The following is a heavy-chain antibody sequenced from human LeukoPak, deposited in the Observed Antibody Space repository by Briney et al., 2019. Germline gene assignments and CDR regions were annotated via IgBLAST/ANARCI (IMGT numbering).Heavy chain of an antibody. Sequence: GGSLRLSCTVSGFTVSSNSMSWVRQAPGKGLEWVSFIFSSTHYSDSVKGRFTISRDNSKNTLYLQMTSLRDEDTAVYYCARGLDGNSIWYFDLWGRGTLVSVSS. D-gene: IGHD4-23*01. CDR3: ARGLDGNSIWYFDL. CDR1: GFTVSSNS. V-gene: IGHV3-53*01. CDR2: IFSST. J-gene: IGHJ2*01.